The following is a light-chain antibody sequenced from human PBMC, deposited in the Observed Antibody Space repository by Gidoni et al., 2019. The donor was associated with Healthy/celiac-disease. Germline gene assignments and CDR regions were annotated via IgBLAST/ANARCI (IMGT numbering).Light chain of an antibody. CDR1: SSNIGSGYD. CDR2: GNN. J-gene: IGLJ2*01. V-gene: IGLV1-40*01. CDR3: QSYDSSLSGVV. Sequence: QSVLTKPPSVSGAPGQRVTISCTGSSSNIGSGYDVHWYQHLPGTAPKLLIYGNNNRPSGVPDRFSGSKSGTSASLAITGLQAEDEGDFYCQSYDSSLSGVVFGGGTKLTVL.